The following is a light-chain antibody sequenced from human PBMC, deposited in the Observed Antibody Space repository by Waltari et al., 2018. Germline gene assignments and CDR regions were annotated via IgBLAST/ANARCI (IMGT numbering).Light chain of an antibody. V-gene: IGKV4-1*01. J-gene: IGKJ4*01. CDR3: QQYYSTPLT. CDR1: QSVLYSSANKSY. Sequence: DIVMTQSPDSLAVSLGERATINCKSSQSVLYSSANKSYLNWYQQKPGQPPKLLIYWASTRESGVPDRISGAGSGTDFTLTISSLQSEDVAVYYCQQYYSTPLTFDGGTKVEIK. CDR2: WAS.